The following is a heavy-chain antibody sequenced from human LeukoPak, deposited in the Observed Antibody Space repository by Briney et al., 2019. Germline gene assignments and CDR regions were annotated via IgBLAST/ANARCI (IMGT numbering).Heavy chain of an antibody. Sequence: SETLSLTCTVSGGSISNYYWSWIRQPPGKGLEWIGYIYYSGSTNYNPSLKSRVTISVDTSNNQFSLKLSSVTAADTAVYYCARSGSKVMTAKNFWGQGTLVTVSS. CDR2: IYYSGST. D-gene: IGHD2-21*02. J-gene: IGHJ4*02. CDR1: GGSISNYY. V-gene: IGHV4-59*01. CDR3: ARSGSKVMTAKNF.